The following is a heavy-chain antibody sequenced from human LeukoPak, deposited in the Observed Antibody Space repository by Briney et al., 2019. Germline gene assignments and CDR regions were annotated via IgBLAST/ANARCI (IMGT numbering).Heavy chain of an antibody. CDR1: GGSISSYY. J-gene: IGHJ6*04. D-gene: IGHD2-2*01. V-gene: IGHV4-59*01. CDR2: IYYSGST. Sequence: SETLSLTCTVSGGSISSYYWSWIRQPPGKGLEWIGYIYYSGSTSYNPSLKSRVTISVDTSKNQFSLKLSSVTAADTAVYYCARFNCSSTSCYGDYYYYGMDVWGKGTTVTVSS. CDR3: ARFNCSSTSCYGDYYYYGMDV.